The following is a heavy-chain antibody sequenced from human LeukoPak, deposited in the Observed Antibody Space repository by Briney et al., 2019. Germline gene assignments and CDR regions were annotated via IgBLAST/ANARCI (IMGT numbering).Heavy chain of an antibody. CDR3: ARDVGITAAGRLGY. V-gene: IGHV3-30-3*01. J-gene: IGHJ4*02. Sequence: GRPLRLSCGASGFTFNIYAMHWVRQAPGKGLEWVAVISYDGSNKYYADSVKGRFTISRDNSKNTLYLQMDSLRAEDTAVYYCARDVGITAAGRLGYWGQGTLVTVSS. CDR1: GFTFNIYA. CDR2: ISYDGSNK. D-gene: IGHD6-13*01.